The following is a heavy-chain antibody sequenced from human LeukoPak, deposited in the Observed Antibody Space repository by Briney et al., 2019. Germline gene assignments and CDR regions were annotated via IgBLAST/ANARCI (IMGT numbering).Heavy chain of an antibody. V-gene: IGHV1-2*02. CDR3: ARGAYSGYSSFDY. CDR2: IDPTNGGT. Sequence: GASVKVSCKASGDIFSGYYIHWVRQAPGQGLEWMGWIDPTNGGTNSAQKFQGRVTMTRDTSISTAYMELNSLRSDDTAVYYCARGAYSGYSSFDYWGQGTLVTVSS. CDR1: GDIFSGYY. D-gene: IGHD5-12*01. J-gene: IGHJ4*02.